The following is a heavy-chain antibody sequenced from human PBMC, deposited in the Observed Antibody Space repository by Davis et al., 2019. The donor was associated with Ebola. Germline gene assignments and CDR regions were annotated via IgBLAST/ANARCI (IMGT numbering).Heavy chain of an antibody. CDR2: IWYDGSNK. D-gene: IGHD6-13*01. CDR1: GFTFSNYG. CDR3: AGVGPLGIESSTWGGAPYYGMDV. Sequence: GESLKISCAASGFTFSNYGMHWVRQAPGKGLEWVAIIWYDGSNKYYADSVKGRFTISRDNSKNTLFLQMSSLRPEDTAVYYCAGVGPLGIESSTWGGAPYYGMDVWGQGTTVTVYS. V-gene: IGHV3-33*01. J-gene: IGHJ6*02.